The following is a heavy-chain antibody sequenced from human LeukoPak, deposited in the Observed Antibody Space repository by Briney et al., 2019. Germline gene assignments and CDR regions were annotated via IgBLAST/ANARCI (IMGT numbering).Heavy chain of an antibody. Sequence: PSETLSLTCTVSGGSISTYYWSWIRQPPGKGLEWIGYIYYTGSASYNPSLKSRVTISVDTSKNQLSLKLNSVTAADTAVYYCARKDGVNHLGGGYDPGRASFDPWGQGTLVTVSS. CDR2: IYYTGSA. CDR1: GGSISTYY. CDR3: ARKDGVNHLGGGYDPGRASFDP. J-gene: IGHJ5*02. V-gene: IGHV4-59*12. D-gene: IGHD5-12*01.